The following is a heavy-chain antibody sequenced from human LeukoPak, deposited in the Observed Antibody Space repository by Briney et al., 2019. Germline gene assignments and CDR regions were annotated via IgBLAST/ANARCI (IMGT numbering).Heavy chain of an antibody. V-gene: IGHV4-59*01. CDR1: GGSISNYY. CDR2: IHYSGST. Sequence: TSETLSLTCTVSGGSISNYYWSWIRQPPGQGLEWIGYIHYSGSTSHNPSLKSRVPISLDTSKNQFSLKLNSVTAADTAVYFCARVGPGSYVGYWGQGTLVTVSS. J-gene: IGHJ4*02. D-gene: IGHD3-10*01. CDR3: ARVGPGSYVGY.